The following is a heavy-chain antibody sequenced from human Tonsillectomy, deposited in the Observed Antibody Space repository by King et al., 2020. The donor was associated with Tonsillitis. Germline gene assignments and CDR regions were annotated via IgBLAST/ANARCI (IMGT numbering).Heavy chain of an antibody. J-gene: IGHJ1*01. Sequence: VQLVESGGGLVQPGGSLRLSCAASGFTFSSYAMSWVRQAPGKGLEWVSAISGSGGSTYYADSVKGRFTISRDNSKNTLYLQMNSLRAEDTAVYYCAKEPSLFRGVIKDRHEYFQHWGQGTLVTVSS. CDR3: AKEPSLFRGVIKDRHEYFQH. CDR2: ISGSGGST. V-gene: IGHV3-23*04. CDR1: GFTFSSYA. D-gene: IGHD3-16*02.